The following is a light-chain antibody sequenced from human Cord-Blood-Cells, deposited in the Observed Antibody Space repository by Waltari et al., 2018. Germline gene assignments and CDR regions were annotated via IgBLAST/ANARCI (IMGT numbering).Light chain of an antibody. CDR1: QSVSSSY. J-gene: IGKJ3*01. V-gene: IGKV3-20*01. Sequence: EIVLTQSPGTLSLSPGERATLSCRASQSVSSSYLALYQQKPGQAPRLLIYGTSSRATGIPDRSRGSGSGTDFTLTISRLEPEDLEVYYCQPYGSSPPITFGPGTKVNIK. CDR3: QPYGSSPPIT. CDR2: GTS.